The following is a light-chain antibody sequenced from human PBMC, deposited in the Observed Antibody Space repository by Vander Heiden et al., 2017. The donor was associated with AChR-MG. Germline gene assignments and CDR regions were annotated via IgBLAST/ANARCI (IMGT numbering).Light chain of an antibody. CDR3: QQCYSTPVT. CDR1: QSISSY. Sequence: DIQMTQSPSSLSASVGDRVPLTCRASQSISSYLNWYQQKPGKAPKLLIYAASSLQSGVPSRFSGSGSGTDFTLTISSLQPEDFATYYCQQCYSTPVTFGPGTRLEIK. CDR2: AAS. J-gene: IGKJ5*01. V-gene: IGKV1-39*01.